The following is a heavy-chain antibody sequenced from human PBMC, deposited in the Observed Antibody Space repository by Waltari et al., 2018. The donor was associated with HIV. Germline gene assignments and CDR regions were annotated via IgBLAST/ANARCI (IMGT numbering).Heavy chain of an antibody. V-gene: IGHV3-23*04. D-gene: IGHD3-22*01. CDR2: ISGSGGST. Sequence: EVQLVESGGGLVQPGGSLRLSWAASGFTFTNYALNWVRQAPGKGLEWVSAISGSGGSTYYADSVKGRFTISRDNSKNTLYLQMNSLRAEDTAVYYCAKDDSTGSSGYYPFHYWGQGTLITVSS. J-gene: IGHJ4*02. CDR3: AKDDSTGSSGYYPFHY. CDR1: GFTFTNYA.